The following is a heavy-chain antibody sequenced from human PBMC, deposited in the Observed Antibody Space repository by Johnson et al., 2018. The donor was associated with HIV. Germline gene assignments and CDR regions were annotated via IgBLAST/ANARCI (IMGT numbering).Heavy chain of an antibody. CDR1: GFTFSDYY. CDR3: ATYSSSWYKGDYAFDI. Sequence: QVQLVESGGGLVKPGGSLRLSCAASGFTFSDYYMSWIRQAPGKGLEWVSYISSSGSTIYYADSVKGRFTISRANAKNSLYRQMNSVRAEETAVYYCATYSSSWYKGDYAFDIWGQGTMVTVSS. D-gene: IGHD6-13*01. J-gene: IGHJ3*02. CDR2: ISSSGSTI. V-gene: IGHV3-11*04.